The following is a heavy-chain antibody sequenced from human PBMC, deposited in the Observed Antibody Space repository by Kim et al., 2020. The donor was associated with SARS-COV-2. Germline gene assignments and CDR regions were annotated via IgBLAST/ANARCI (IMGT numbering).Heavy chain of an antibody. CDR3: TTVSMR. D-gene: IGHD2-2*01. CDR1: GIPFSDAW. V-gene: IGHV3-15*01. CDR2: IKSQSDGGTA. J-gene: IGHJ4*02. Sequence: GGSLRLSCVVSGIPFSDAWFNWVRQSPGKGLEWVGRIKSQSDGGTADLAAPVKGRFAISSADSTNTLYLLMNSLRTDDSAVYYCTTVSMRWGQGTLVTAS.